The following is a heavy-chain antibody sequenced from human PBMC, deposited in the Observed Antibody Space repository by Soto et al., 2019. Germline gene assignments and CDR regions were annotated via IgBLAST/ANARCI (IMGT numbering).Heavy chain of an antibody. CDR1: GYTFTSYD. Sequence: GASVKVSCKASGYTFTSYDIYWVRHATGQGXEWMGWMNPNTGNSGYAQKFQGRVTMTSDTSISTAHMELSSLRSEDTAVYYCARRAETNGWNGFGADKYYFDFWGQGTLVTVSS. J-gene: IGHJ4*02. D-gene: IGHD1-1*01. CDR2: MNPNTGNS. V-gene: IGHV1-8*01. CDR3: ARRAETNGWNGFGADKYYFDF.